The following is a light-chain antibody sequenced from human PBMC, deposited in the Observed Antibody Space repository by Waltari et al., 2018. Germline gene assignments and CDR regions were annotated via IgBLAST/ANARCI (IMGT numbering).Light chain of an antibody. CDR1: ISHLGSNY. J-gene: IGLJ1*01. CDR2: RNN. Sequence: QSVLTQPPSASETPGQRVIISCSGSISHLGSNYLYRYQQLPGTAPKLLIYRNNQRPSGVPDRFSGSKSGTSASLAISGLRSEDEGVYYCASWDESHYVFGSGTRVTVV. CDR3: ASWDESHYV. V-gene: IGLV1-47*01.